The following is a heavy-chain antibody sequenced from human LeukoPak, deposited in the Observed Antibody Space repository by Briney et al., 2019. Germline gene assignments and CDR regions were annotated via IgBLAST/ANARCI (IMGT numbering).Heavy chain of an antibody. Sequence: GGSLRLSCAVSGFTVSSNYMSWVRQAPGKGLEWVSVIYTGGSTYYADSVKGRFTISRDNSKNTLDLQMNSLRAEDTAVYYCASQPSYYDFWSGYYSRNSYYFDYWGQGTLVTVSS. V-gene: IGHV3-53*01. J-gene: IGHJ4*02. D-gene: IGHD3-3*01. CDR3: ASQPSYYDFWSGYYSRNSYYFDY. CDR1: GFTVSSNY. CDR2: IYTGGST.